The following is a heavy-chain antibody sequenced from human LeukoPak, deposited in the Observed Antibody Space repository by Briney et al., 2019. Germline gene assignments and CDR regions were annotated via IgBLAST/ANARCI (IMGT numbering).Heavy chain of an antibody. D-gene: IGHD4-17*01. CDR3: ARGDYGDYW. CDR1: GLTFSSHW. J-gene: IGHJ4*02. CDR2: ITNDGSST. Sequence: GGSLRLSCAASGLTFSSHWMHWVRQAPGKGLVWVSRITNDGSSTTYADSVKGRFTISRDNSKNTLYLQMNSLRAEDTAVYYCARGDYGDYWWGQGTLVTVSS. V-gene: IGHV3-74*01.